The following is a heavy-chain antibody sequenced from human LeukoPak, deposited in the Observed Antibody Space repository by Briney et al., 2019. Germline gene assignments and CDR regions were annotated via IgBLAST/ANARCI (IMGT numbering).Heavy chain of an antibody. CDR1: GGSFSGYY. J-gene: IGHJ4*02. CDR2: IYYSGST. V-gene: IGHV4-34*09. CDR3: ARATSVGAYDFWSGYYVPCFDY. Sequence: SETLSLTCAVYGGSFSGYYWSWIRQPPGKGLEWIGYIYYSGSTYYNPSLKSRVTISVDTSKNQFSLKLSSVTAADTAVYYCARATSVGAYDFWSGYYVPCFDYWGQGTLVTVSS. D-gene: IGHD3-3*01.